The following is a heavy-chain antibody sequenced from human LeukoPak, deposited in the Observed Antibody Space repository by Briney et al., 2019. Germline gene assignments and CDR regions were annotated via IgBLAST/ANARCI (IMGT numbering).Heavy chain of an antibody. CDR2: VHYTGST. Sequence: SETLSLTCTVSGGSFSPYYWNWIRQPPGKGLEWIGYVHYTGSTDYNPSLRSRIAISVATSKNQLSLRLNSVTAADTAVYYCARGGSRQSSSSDLDYWGQGTLVTVSS. D-gene: IGHD6-6*01. CDR3: ARGGSRQSSSSDLDY. V-gene: IGHV4-59*01. J-gene: IGHJ4*02. CDR1: GGSFSPYY.